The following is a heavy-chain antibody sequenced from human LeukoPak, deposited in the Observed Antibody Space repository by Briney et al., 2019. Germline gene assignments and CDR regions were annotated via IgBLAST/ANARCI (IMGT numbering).Heavy chain of an antibody. Sequence: GGSLRLSCEASGFSFSTKWMSWVRQAPGKGLEWVGRMISNNNGGTTDYAAPVKGRFTISRDDSRNTLLLQMNSLKIDDTAVYYCTTDRWGIDSWGQGTLVTVSS. V-gene: IGHV3-15*01. CDR3: TTDRWGIDS. J-gene: IGHJ4*02. CDR2: MISNNNGGTT. CDR1: GFSFSTKW. D-gene: IGHD3-16*01.